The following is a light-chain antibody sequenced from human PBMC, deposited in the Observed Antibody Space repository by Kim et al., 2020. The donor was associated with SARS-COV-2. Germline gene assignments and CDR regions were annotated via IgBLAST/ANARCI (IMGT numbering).Light chain of an antibody. Sequence: LSPGEKATLSCRASQSVSSSYLAWYQQKPGQAHRLLIYAASSRATGIPDRFSGSGSGTDFTLTISRLEPEDFAVYYCQQFGSSPTFGHGTKVDIK. CDR3: QQFGSSPT. CDR1: QSVSSSY. V-gene: IGKV3-20*01. CDR2: AAS. J-gene: IGKJ1*01.